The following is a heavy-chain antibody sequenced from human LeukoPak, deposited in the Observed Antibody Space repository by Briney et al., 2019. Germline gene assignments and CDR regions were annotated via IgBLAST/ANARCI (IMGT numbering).Heavy chain of an antibody. J-gene: IGHJ6*02. CDR3: ARDLYYDFWSGYYSWDDYYYGMDI. D-gene: IGHD3-3*01. CDR1: GYTFTSYG. Sequence: ASVKVSCKASGYTFTSYGISWVRQAPGQGLEWMGWISAYNGNTNYAQKLQGRVTMTTDTSTSTAYMELRSLRSDDTAVYYCARDLYYDFWSGYYSWDDYYYGMDIWGQGTTVTVSS. V-gene: IGHV1-18*01. CDR2: ISAYNGNT.